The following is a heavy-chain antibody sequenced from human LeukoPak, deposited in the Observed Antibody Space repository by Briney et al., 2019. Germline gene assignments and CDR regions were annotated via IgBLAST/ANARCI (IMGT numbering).Heavy chain of an antibody. D-gene: IGHD6-19*01. V-gene: IGHV3-21*01. Sequence: GGSLRLSCAASGFTFSSYSMNWVRQAPGKGLEWVSSISSSSSYIYYADSVKGRFTISRDNAKNSLYLQMNSLRAEDTAVYYCARDLIAVARGDYWGQGTLVTVSS. CDR3: ARDLIAVARGDY. CDR2: ISSSSSYI. J-gene: IGHJ4*02. CDR1: GFTFSSYS.